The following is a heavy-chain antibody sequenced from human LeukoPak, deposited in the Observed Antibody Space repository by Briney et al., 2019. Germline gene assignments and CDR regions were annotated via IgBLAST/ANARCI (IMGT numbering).Heavy chain of an antibody. CDR3: ARRDYSGSCPFDY. V-gene: IGHV3-30*02. D-gene: IGHD1-26*01. CDR1: GFTFSSYG. CDR2: IRYDGSNK. Sequence: GGSLRLSCAASGFTFSSYGMHWVRQAPGKGLEWVAFIRYDGSNKYYADSVKGRFTISRDNSKNTLYLQMNSLRAEDTAVYYCARRDYSGSCPFDYWGQGTQVTVAS. J-gene: IGHJ4*02.